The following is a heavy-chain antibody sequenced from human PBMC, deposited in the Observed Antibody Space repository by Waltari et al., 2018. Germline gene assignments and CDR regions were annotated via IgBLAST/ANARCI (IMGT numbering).Heavy chain of an antibody. J-gene: IGHJ5*02. CDR1: GFSFNNTW. CDR3: TALKS. Sequence: EVQLVESGGGLVKPVGSLRLSCAASGFSFNNTWLSGVRQAPGKGLEWVGRIKSKSDGETTDYSAPVKGRFTISRDDSKTTLYLQMNSLKTEDTAVYFCTALKSWGQGALVIVSS. CDR2: IKSKSDGETT. V-gene: IGHV3-15*01.